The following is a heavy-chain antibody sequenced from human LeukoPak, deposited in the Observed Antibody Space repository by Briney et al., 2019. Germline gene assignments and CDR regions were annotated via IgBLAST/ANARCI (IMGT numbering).Heavy chain of an antibody. D-gene: IGHD5-12*01. CDR3: AREGATFDFDY. CDR1: GFTFSNYW. V-gene: IGHV3-7*01. J-gene: IGHJ4*02. Sequence: GGSLRLSCVASGFTFSNYWMSWVRQAPGKGLEWVANIKQGGSEKYYVDSVKGRFTISRDNAKNSLYLQMNSLRAEDTAVYYCAREGATFDFDYWGQGTLVTVSS. CDR2: IKQGGSEK.